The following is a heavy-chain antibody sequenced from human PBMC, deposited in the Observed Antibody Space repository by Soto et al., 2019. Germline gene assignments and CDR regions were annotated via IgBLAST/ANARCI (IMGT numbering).Heavy chain of an antibody. Sequence: SETLSLTCTVSGGSISSYYWSWIRQPPGKGLEWIGYIYYSGSTNYNLSLKSRVTISVDTSKNQFSLKLSSVTAADTAVYYCARHFGGYDLVHWFDPWGQGTLVTVSS. J-gene: IGHJ5*02. CDR2: IYYSGST. D-gene: IGHD5-12*01. V-gene: IGHV4-59*08. CDR1: GGSISSYY. CDR3: ARHFGGYDLVHWFDP.